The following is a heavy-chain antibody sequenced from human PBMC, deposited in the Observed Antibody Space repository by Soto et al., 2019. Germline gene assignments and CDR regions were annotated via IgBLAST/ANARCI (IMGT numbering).Heavy chain of an antibody. D-gene: IGHD6-13*01. V-gene: IGHV1-69*02. J-gene: IGHJ1*01. CDR1: GGTFSSYT. CDR3: ARVADSAPAVEYFQH. CDR2: IIPILGIA. Sequence: ASVKVSCKASGGTFSSYTISWVRQAPGQGLEWMGRIIPILGIANYAQKFQGRVTITADKSTSTAYMELSSLRSEDTAVYYCARVADSAPAVEYFQHWGQGTLVTVSS.